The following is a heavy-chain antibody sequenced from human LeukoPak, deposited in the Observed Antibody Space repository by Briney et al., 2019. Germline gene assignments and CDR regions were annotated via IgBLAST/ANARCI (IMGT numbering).Heavy chain of an antibody. J-gene: IGHJ6*03. V-gene: IGHV3-21*01. CDR2: ISSSSSYI. Sequence: PGGSLRLSCAASGFTFSSYSMNWVRQAPGKGLEWVSSISSSSSYIYYADSVKGRFTISRDNAKNSLYLQMNSLRAEDTAVYYCARDPDRDPYYYYMDVWGKGTTVTVSS. D-gene: IGHD1-14*01. CDR1: GFTFSSYS. CDR3: ARDPDRDPYYYYMDV.